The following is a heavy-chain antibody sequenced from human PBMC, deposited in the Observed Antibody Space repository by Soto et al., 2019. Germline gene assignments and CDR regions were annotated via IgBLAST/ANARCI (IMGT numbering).Heavy chain of an antibody. J-gene: IGHJ4*02. D-gene: IGHD3-3*01. CDR3: ARRGYDFWSGYSYVDY. CDR2: IYYSGST. V-gene: IGHV4-39*01. CDR1: GGSISSSSYY. Sequence: QLQLQESGPGLVKPSETLSLTCTVSGGSISSSSYYWGWIRQPPGKGLEWIGSIYYSGSTYYNPSLKSRVTIPVDTSKNQFSLKLSSVTAADTAVYYCARRGYDFWSGYSYVDYWGQGTLVTVSS.